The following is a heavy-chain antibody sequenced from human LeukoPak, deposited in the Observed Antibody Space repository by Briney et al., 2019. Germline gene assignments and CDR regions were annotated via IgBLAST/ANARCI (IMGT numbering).Heavy chain of an antibody. CDR3: ARGMAFDI. CDR2: INHSGST. Sequence: SETLSLACAVYGGSFSGYYWSWIRQPPGKGLEWIGEINHSGSTNYNPSLKSRVTISVDTSKNQFSLKLSSVTAADTAVYYCARGMAFDIWGQGTMVTVSS. CDR1: GGSFSGYY. J-gene: IGHJ3*02. V-gene: IGHV4-34*01.